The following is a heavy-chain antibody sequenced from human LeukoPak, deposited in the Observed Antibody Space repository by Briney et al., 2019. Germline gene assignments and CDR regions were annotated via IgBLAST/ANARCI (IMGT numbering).Heavy chain of an antibody. CDR2: IRNTDNTI. Sequence: GGSLRLSCAASGFTFSSFEMHWVRQAPGKGLEWVSYIRNTDNTIYYSDSVKGRFTISRDNAKNSLYLQMNGLRAEDTAIYFCAREGNCYFDYWGQGTLVTVSS. D-gene: IGHD1-7*01. CDR1: GFTFSSFE. CDR3: AREGNCYFDY. J-gene: IGHJ4*02. V-gene: IGHV3-48*03.